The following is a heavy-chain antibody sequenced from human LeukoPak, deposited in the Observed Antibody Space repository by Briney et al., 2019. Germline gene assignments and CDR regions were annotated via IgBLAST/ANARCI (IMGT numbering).Heavy chain of an antibody. V-gene: IGHV1-24*01. J-gene: IGHJ6*02. CDR2: FDPEDGET. CDR3: AKEGTLTGSYYYYYYGMDV. D-gene: IGHD3-9*01. CDR1: GYTLTELS. Sequence: ASVKVSCKVSGYTLTELSMHWVRQAPGKGLEWMGGFDPEDGETIYAQKFQGRVTMTEDTSTDTAYMELSSLRSEDTAVYYCAKEGTLTGSYYYYYYGMDVWGQGTTVTVSS.